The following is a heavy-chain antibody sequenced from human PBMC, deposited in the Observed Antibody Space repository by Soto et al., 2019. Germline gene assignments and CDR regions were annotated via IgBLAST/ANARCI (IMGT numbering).Heavy chain of an antibody. J-gene: IGHJ3*02. Sequence: RGGSLRLSCAASGFTFSSYSMNWVRQAPGKGLEWVSSISSSSSYIYYADSVKGRFTISRDNAKNSLYLQMNSLRAEDTAVYYCARASAVAGRLSIWGQGTMVTVSS. CDR2: ISSSSSYI. D-gene: IGHD6-19*01. CDR3: ARASAVAGRLSI. CDR1: GFTFSSYS. V-gene: IGHV3-21*01.